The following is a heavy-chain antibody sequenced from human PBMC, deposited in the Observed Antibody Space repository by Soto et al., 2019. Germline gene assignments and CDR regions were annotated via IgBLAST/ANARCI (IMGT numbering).Heavy chain of an antibody. CDR2: ISYDGDNK. V-gene: IGHV3-30*18. J-gene: IGHJ6*02. D-gene: IGHD3-10*01. Sequence: QVQLVESGGGVVQPGRSLRLSCAASGVHFDSYGMHWVRQAPGKGPEWVATISYDGDNKYYADSMKGRFTISRDNFKSTLHLQMNRLRTEDTAVYYCAKDPYGSGSYYPQYYYFGMDVWGHGTTVTVSS. CDR3: AKDPYGSGSYYPQYYYFGMDV. CDR1: GVHFDSYG.